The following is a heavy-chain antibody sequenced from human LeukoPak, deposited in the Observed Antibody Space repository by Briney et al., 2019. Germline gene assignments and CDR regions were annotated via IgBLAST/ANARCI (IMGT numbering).Heavy chain of an antibody. D-gene: IGHD3-22*01. V-gene: IGHV3-7*05. CDR1: GFTISSYW. J-gene: IGHJ4*02. CDR3: ARGEYYYDGGY. CDR2: IKEDGSEK. Sequence: GGSLRLSCTVSGFTISSYWMSWVRQTPGKGLEWVANIKEDGSEKNYVDSVKGRFTISRDNAKNSLYLQMNSLRAEDTAVYYCARGEYYYDGGYWGQGTLVTVSS.